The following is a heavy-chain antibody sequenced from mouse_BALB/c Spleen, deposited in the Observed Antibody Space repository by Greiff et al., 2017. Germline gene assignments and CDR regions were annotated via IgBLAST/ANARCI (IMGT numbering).Heavy chain of an antibody. CDR1: GFTFSSYT. Sequence: EVQRVESGGGLVKPGGSLKLSCAASGFTFSSYTMSWVRQTPEKRLEWVATISSGGSYTYYPDSVKGRFTISRDNAKNTLYLQMSSLKSEDTAMYYCTREPGGFAYWGQGTLVTVSA. CDR2: ISSGGSYT. CDR3: TREPGGFAY. J-gene: IGHJ3*01. V-gene: IGHV5-6-4*01.